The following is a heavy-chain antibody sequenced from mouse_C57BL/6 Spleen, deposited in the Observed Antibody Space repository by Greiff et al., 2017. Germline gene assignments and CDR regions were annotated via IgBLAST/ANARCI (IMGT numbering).Heavy chain of an antibody. Sequence: QVQLQQSGAELVRPGASVKLSCKASGYTFTTYPIEWMKQNHGKSLEWIGKFYPYNDDTYYNEKFKGKATLTAEKSSSTVYLELSRLTSDDSSVYSCERSCGRHYAMDYWDQGTSVTVSS. D-gene: IGHD1-2*01. V-gene: IGHV1-47*01. CDR3: ERSCGRHYAMDY. J-gene: IGHJ4*01. CDR1: GYTFTTYP. CDR2: FYPYNDDT.